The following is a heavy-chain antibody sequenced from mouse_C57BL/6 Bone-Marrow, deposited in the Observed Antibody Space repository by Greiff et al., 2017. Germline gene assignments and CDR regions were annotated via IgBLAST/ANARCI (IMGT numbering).Heavy chain of an antibody. V-gene: IGHV1-64*01. CDR1: GYTFTSYW. CDR3: ARCSFSFAY. CDR2: IHPNSGST. Sequence: VQLQESGAELVKPGASVKLSCKASGYTFTSYWMHWVKQRPGQGLEWIGMIHPNSGSTNYNEKFKSKATLTVDKSSSTAYMQLSSLTSEDSAVYYCARCSFSFAYWGQGTLVTVSA. J-gene: IGHJ3*01.